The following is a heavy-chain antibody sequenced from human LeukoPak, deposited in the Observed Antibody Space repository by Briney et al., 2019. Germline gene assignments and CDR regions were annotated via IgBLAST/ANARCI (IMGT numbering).Heavy chain of an antibody. Sequence: PGGSLRLSCAASGFTFSSYAMSWARQAPGKGLEWVSAKSGSGGSTYYADSVKGRFTISRDNSKNTLYLQMNSLRAEDTAVYYCAEAPKGYGSGSPPGYWGQGTLVTVSS. D-gene: IGHD3-10*01. CDR1: GFTFSSYA. CDR2: KSGSGGST. V-gene: IGHV3-23*01. J-gene: IGHJ4*02. CDR3: AEAPKGYGSGSPPGY.